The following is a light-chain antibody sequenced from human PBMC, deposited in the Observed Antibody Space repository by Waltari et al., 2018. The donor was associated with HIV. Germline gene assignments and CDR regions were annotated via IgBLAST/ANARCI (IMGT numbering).Light chain of an antibody. Sequence: EIVMTQSPATLSVSPGERATLSCRASQSVSSNLAWYQQKPGQAPRLLIHGASTRATGIPARFSGSGSGTEFTPTISSLQSEDFAVYYCQQYNNWPPFTFGPGTKVDIK. V-gene: IGKV3-15*01. CDR2: GAS. J-gene: IGKJ3*01. CDR1: QSVSSN. CDR3: QQYNNWPPFT.